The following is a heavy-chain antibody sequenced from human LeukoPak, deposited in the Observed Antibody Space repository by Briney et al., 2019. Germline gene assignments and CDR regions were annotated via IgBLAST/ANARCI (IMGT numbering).Heavy chain of an antibody. CDR3: AKGRYGSGSYCDY. CDR1: GFTYNNSA. J-gene: IGHJ4*02. D-gene: IGHD3-10*01. Sequence: PGGSLRLSCTASGFTYNNSAMSWVRQAPGKGLEWVSSISTTGGSTYYADSVKGRFTISRDNSKNTLYLQMNSLRAEDTAVYYCAKGRYGSGSYCDYWGQGTLVTVSS. CDR2: ISTTGGST. V-gene: IGHV3-23*01.